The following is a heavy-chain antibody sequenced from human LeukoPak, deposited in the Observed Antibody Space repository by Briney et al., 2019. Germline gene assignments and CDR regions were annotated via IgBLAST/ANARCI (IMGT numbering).Heavy chain of an antibody. Sequence: GGSLRLSCVASGFTFSDYYMNWIRQSPGQGLEWISYMSSRSGIIYYAVSVKGRFTISRDNARNSMYLQMNSLRVDDTAVYYCAGGLLEAQGWLEWLGTVYSMDVWGQGTPVTVSS. V-gene: IGHV3-11*01. CDR2: MSSRSGII. D-gene: IGHD6-19*01. J-gene: IGHJ6*02. CDR3: AGGLLEAQGWLEWLGTVYSMDV. CDR1: GFTFSDYY.